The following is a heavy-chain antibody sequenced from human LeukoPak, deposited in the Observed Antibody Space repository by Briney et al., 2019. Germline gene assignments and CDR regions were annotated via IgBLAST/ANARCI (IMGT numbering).Heavy chain of an antibody. D-gene: IGHD1-20*01. CDR1: GFTFSSYT. Sequence: GGSLRLSCAASGFTFSSYTMNWVRQAPGKGLEWVSLISSSSSYIFYADSVKGRFTISRDNAKKSLYLQMNSLRAEDAAVYYCARPLSGTTDFDYWGQGTLVTVSS. J-gene: IGHJ4*02. V-gene: IGHV3-21*01. CDR2: ISSSSSYI. CDR3: ARPLSGTTDFDY.